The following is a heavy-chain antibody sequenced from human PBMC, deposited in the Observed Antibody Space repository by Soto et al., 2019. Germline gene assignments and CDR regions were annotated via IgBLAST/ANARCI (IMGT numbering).Heavy chain of an antibody. J-gene: IGHJ4*02. Sequence: GGSLRLSCVGSGFTFSNFNMNWVRQAPGRGLEWVANIEQDESVKFYVDSVRGRFTISRDNAKNSLYLQMNSLRVDDTAVYYCARSPYSSGSYYPIDYWGQGTLVTVSS. CDR3: ARSPYSSGSYYPIDY. CDR1: GFTFSNFN. V-gene: IGHV3-7*05. CDR2: IEQDESVK. D-gene: IGHD3-22*01.